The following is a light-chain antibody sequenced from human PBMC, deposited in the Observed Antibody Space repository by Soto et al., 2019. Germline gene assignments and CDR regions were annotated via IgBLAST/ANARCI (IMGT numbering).Light chain of an antibody. V-gene: IGKV3-15*01. Sequence: ERVMTQSPATLSVSPGERATLSCRASQSVGNYLAWYQQKPGQAPRLLIHGASTRATGTPARFSGSGSGTHFTLTISRLEPEDFAVYYCQHYVTSSITFGQGTRLENK. CDR2: GAS. J-gene: IGKJ5*01. CDR3: QHYVTSSIT. CDR1: QSVGNY.